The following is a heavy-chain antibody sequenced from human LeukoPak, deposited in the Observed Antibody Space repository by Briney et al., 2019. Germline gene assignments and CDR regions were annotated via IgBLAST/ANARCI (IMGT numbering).Heavy chain of an antibody. CDR1: GITFNWSW. V-gene: IGHV3-7*01. Sequence: GGSLRLSCAASGITFNWSWMNWVRQAPGKGLEWVANMDPSGSQKRYVDSVEGRFTISKDNSGTSLYLDMYSLRDEDTAIYYCAIWTSGNFWGQGTLVTVSS. J-gene: IGHJ4*02. D-gene: IGHD1-1*01. CDR3: AIWTSGNF. CDR2: MDPSGSQK.